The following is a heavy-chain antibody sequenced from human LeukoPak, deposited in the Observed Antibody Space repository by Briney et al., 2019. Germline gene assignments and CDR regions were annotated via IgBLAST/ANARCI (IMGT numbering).Heavy chain of an antibody. Sequence: SETLSLTCSVSGGSISSLYWSWIRQPPGKGLEWIGYIYYTGSTNYNPSLKSRVTMFVDMSKNQFSLRLSSVTAADTAVYHCARLYYYGSGSYWDYYYGRDVWGQGTTVTVSS. CDR2: IYYTGST. V-gene: IGHV4-59*08. CDR1: GGSISSLY. J-gene: IGHJ6*02. CDR3: ARLYYYGSGSYWDYYYGRDV. D-gene: IGHD3-10*01.